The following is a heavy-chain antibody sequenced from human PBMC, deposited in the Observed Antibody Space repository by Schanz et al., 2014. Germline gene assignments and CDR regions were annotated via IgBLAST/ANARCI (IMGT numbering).Heavy chain of an antibody. D-gene: IGHD2-15*01. V-gene: IGHV1-69*02. J-gene: IGHJ6*02. CDR1: GGTFNSYT. CDR2: IMPLRGIG. Sequence: QVQLVQSGAEVKKPGSSMKVSCKASGGTFNSYTINWVRQAPGQGLEWLGRIMPLRGIGNNAWKFQDRLTITADKSMNITYMELSSLGTEDTAVYYCTRLRRAAPNGFDVWGQGTTVTVS. CDR3: TRLRRAAPNGFDV.